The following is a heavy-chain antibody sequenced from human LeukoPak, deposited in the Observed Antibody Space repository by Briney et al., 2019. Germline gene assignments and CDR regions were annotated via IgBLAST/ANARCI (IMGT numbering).Heavy chain of an antibody. V-gene: IGHV3-9*01. D-gene: IGHD3-22*01. CDR2: ISWNSGSI. Sequence: GGSLRLSCAASGFTFDDYAMHWVRQAPGKGLEWVSGISWNSGSIGYADSVKGRFTISRDNAKNSLYLQMNSLRAEDAALYYCAKSTMIVTSGYFDYWGQGTLVTVSS. CDR3: AKSTMIVTSGYFDY. J-gene: IGHJ4*02. CDR1: GFTFDDYA.